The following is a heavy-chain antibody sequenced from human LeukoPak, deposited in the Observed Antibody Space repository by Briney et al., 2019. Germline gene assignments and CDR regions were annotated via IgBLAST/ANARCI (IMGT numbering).Heavy chain of an antibody. CDR3: TRNSGSLPFDF. CDR2: IYSGGST. CDR1: GFTVSSNY. J-gene: IGHJ4*02. V-gene: IGHV3-66*01. D-gene: IGHD1-26*01. Sequence: GGSLRLSCAASGFTVSSNYMSWVRQAPGKGLEWVSVIYSGGSTYYAGSLKGRFTISRDNSKNTLYLQMSSLRVEDTAVYFCTRNSGSLPFDFWGRGTLVTVS.